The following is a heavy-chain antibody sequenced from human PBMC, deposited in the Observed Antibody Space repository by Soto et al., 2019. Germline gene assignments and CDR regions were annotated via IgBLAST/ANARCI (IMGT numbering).Heavy chain of an antibody. Sequence: PGGSLRLSCVVSGFTFSSYWMHWVRQAPGKGLVWVSRMYTDASSATYADSVKGRFTISRDNAKNTLFLQIDSLRTEDTAVYYCVRGNSGYGNFDYWGEGTLVTVSS. D-gene: IGHD5-12*01. CDR1: GFTFSSYW. J-gene: IGHJ4*02. V-gene: IGHV3-74*01. CDR2: MYTDASSA. CDR3: VRGNSGYGNFDY.